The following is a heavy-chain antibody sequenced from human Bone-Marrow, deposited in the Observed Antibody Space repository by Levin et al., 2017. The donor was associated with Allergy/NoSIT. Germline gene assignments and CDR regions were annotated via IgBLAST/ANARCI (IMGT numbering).Heavy chain of an antibody. D-gene: IGHD3-10*01. V-gene: IGHV3-7*01. CDR3: TRGAPYYGSGSHSDY. CDR1: EFTFSNYW. J-gene: IGHJ4*02. CDR2: IKQDGSER. Sequence: GGSLRLSCAASEFTFSNYWMGWVRQAPGQGLEWVAHIKQDGSERNYVDSVKGRFTISRDNAKNSLYLQMNSLRAEDTAVYYCTRGAPYYGSGSHSDYWGQGTLVSVSS.